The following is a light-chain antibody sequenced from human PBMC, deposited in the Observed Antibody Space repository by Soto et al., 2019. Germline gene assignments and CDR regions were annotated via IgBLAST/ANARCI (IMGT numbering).Light chain of an antibody. CDR1: QCIGTS. V-gene: IGKV1-39*01. Sequence: DFQMTQSPSSLSASVGDRVSITCRASQCIGTSLNWYQQKPGKAPKLLIYSASTLQGGGPSRFSGSGSGTDFTLTISSLQPEDFATYYCQQSYTAPFTFGPGTKVDVK. CDR2: SAS. J-gene: IGKJ3*01. CDR3: QQSYTAPFT.